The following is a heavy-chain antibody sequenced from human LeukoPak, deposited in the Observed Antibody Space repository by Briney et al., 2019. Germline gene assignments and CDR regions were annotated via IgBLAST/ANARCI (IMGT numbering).Heavy chain of an antibody. CDR2: IYYSGST. J-gene: IGHJ4*02. V-gene: IGHV4-31*03. CDR1: GGSIRSGGYY. CDR3: ARDSLQSSL. Sequence: SETLSLTCTVSGGSIRSGGYYWSWIRQRPGQGLEWIGYIYYSGSTYCNPSLKTRFTISVDTSKNQFSLKVHSVTAADTALYFCARDSLQSSLWGQGALVTASS. D-gene: IGHD1-26*01.